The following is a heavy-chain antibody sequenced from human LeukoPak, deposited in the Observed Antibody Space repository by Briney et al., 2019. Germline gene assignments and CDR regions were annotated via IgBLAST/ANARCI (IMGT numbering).Heavy chain of an antibody. CDR1: GYTFTSYD. D-gene: IGHD3-10*01. CDR3: ARGSFKVRGVIIIRGDY. J-gene: IGHJ4*01. V-gene: IGHV1-8*01. CDR2: MNPNSGNT. Sequence: ASVKVSCKASGYTFTSYDINWVRQATGQGLEWMGWMNPNSGNTGYAQKFQGRVTMTRNTSISTAYMELSSLRSEDTAVYYSARGSFKVRGVIIIRGDYWGHGTLVTVSS.